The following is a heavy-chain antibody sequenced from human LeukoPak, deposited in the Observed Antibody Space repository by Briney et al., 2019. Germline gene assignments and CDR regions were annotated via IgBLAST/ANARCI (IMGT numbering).Heavy chain of an antibody. V-gene: IGHV1-2*02. CDR3: ARGLGVTGIKLSHEY. J-gene: IGHJ4*02. Sequence: ASVKVSCKASGYIFSDYYMHWVRQAPGQGLEWMGWINPNSGGTEYAQKLQGRVTMTRDTSISTAYMELNGLTPDDTAVFYCARGLGVTGIKLSHEYWGQGTPVTVSS. CDR1: GYIFSDYY. D-gene: IGHD2-21*02. CDR2: INPNSGGT.